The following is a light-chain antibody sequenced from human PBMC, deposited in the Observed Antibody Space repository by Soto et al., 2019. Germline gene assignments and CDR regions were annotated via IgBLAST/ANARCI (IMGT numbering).Light chain of an antibody. J-gene: IGLJ2*01. Sequence: QSALTQAASVSGSPGQSITISCTGTSSDIGAYHYVSWYQQRPGKAPKVLIYAVHNRPSGSSDRFSGSKSGNTASLTISGLQAEDEAVYYCNSYTNSDTVIFGGGTKLTVL. CDR2: AVH. CDR3: NSYTNSDTVI. V-gene: IGLV2-14*01. CDR1: SSDIGAYHY.